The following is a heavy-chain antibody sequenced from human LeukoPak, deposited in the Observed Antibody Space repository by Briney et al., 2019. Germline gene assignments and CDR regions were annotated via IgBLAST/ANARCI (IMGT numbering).Heavy chain of an antibody. CDR2: INSDGSTT. CDR1: GFSFSSSW. D-gene: IGHD3-16*01. Sequence: GGSLRLSCAASGFSFSSSWMHWVRQAPGTGLVWVSRINSDGSTTNYADSVKGRFTISRDNAMSTLYLQMNSLRAEDTAVYYCARDFGPYGMDVWGQGTTVTVSS. CDR3: ARDFGPYGMDV. J-gene: IGHJ6*02. V-gene: IGHV3-74*01.